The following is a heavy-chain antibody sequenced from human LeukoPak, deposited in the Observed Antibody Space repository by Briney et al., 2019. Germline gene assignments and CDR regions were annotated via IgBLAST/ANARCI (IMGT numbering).Heavy chain of an antibody. D-gene: IGHD5-24*01. Sequence: NPSETLSLTCTVSGGSISSYYWSWIRQPPGKGLEWIGYIYYSGSTNYNPSLKSRVTISVDTSKNQFSLKLSSVTAADTAVYYCARTSITFYYYYYMDVWGKGTTVTVSS. J-gene: IGHJ6*03. CDR1: GGSISSYY. V-gene: IGHV4-59*01. CDR2: IYYSGST. CDR3: ARTSITFYYYYYMDV.